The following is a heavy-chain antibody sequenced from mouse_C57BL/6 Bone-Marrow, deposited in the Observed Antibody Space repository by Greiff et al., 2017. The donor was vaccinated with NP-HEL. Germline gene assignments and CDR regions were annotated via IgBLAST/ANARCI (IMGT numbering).Heavy chain of an antibody. Sequence: EVMLVESGGGLVKPGGSLKLSCAASGFTFSSYAMSWVRQTPEKRLEWVATISDGGSYTYYPDNVKGRFTISRDNAKNNLYLQMSHLKSEDTAMYYCALLRRSPKDFDYWGQGTTLTVSS. CDR2: ISDGGSYT. CDR1: GFTFSSYA. CDR3: ALLRRSPKDFDY. V-gene: IGHV5-4*03. J-gene: IGHJ2*01. D-gene: IGHD1-1*01.